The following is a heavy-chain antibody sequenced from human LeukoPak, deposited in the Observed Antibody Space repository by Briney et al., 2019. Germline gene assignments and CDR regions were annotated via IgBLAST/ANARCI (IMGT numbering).Heavy chain of an antibody. CDR1: GYTFTGYY. Sequence: ASVKVSCKASGYTFTGYYMHWVRQAPGQGLEWMGWINPNSGGTNYAQKFQGRVTMTRDTSISTAYMELSRLRSDDTAVYYCARGSGQLWLPPQIGGMDVWGHGTTVTVSS. V-gene: IGHV1-2*02. D-gene: IGHD5-18*01. CDR2: INPNSGGT. J-gene: IGHJ6*02. CDR3: ARGSGQLWLPPQIGGMDV.